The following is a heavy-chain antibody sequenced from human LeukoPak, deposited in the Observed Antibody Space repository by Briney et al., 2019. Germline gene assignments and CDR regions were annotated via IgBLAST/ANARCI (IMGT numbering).Heavy chain of an antibody. Sequence: GRSLRLSCAASGFTFSDYYMSWIRQAPGKGLEWVSYISSSGSTIYYADSVKGRFTISRDNAKNSLYLQMNSLRAEDTAVYYCARVVWELLSRYYFDYWGQGTLVTVSS. V-gene: IGHV3-11*01. CDR2: ISSSGSTI. J-gene: IGHJ4*02. CDR3: ARVVWELLSRYYFDY. CDR1: GFTFSDYY. D-gene: IGHD1-26*01.